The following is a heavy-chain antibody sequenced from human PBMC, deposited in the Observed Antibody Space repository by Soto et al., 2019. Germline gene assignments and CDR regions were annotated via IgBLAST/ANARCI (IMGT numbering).Heavy chain of an antibody. V-gene: IGHV1-2*04. D-gene: IGHD5-12*01. Sequence: ASVKVSCKASGYTFTGYYMHWVRQAPGQGLEWMGWINPNSGGTNYAQKFQGWVTMTRDTSISTAYMELSRLRSDDTAVYYCARSPRSPYSGYGSGRGEYCAFDIWGQGTMVTVSS. CDR1: GYTFTGYY. CDR3: ARSPRSPYSGYGSGRGEYCAFDI. CDR2: INPNSGGT. J-gene: IGHJ3*02.